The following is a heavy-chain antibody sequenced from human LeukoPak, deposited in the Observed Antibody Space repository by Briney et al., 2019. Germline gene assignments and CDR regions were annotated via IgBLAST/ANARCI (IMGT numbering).Heavy chain of an antibody. D-gene: IGHD5-24*01. CDR2: IIPILGIA. V-gene: IGHV1-69*04. CDR3: ARDADGYNYVGNWLDP. CDR1: GGTFSSYT. Sequence: SVKVSCKASGGTFSSYTISWVRQAPGQGLEWMGRIIPILGIANYAQKFQGRVTITADKSTSTAYMELSSLRSEDTAVYYCARDADGYNYVGNWLDPWGQGTLVTVSS. J-gene: IGHJ5*02.